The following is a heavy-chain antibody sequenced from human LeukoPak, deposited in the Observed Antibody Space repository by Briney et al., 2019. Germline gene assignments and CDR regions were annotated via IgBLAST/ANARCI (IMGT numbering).Heavy chain of an antibody. CDR3: ARGWYGGY. V-gene: IGHV3-30-3*01. Sequence: PGGSLRLSCAASGFTFSSYAMHWVRQAPGKGLEWVAVISYDGSNKYYADSVKGRFTISRDNSKNTLYLQMNSLRAEDTAVYYCARGWYGGYWGQGTLVTVSS. CDR1: GFTFSSYA. CDR2: ISYDGSNK. J-gene: IGHJ4*02. D-gene: IGHD6-19*01.